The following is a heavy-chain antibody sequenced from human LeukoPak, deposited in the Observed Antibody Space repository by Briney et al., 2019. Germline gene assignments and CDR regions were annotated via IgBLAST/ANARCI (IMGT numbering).Heavy chain of an antibody. CDR3: AKRSPYNSSSYYLDF. V-gene: IGHV3-23*01. CDR1: GFSFISYG. CDR2: ISGSGGTT. Sequence: GGSLRLSCAASGFSFISYGMSWVRQAPGKGLEWVSAISGSGGTTYYADSVRGRFIISRDNSKSTLYFQMNSLRGEDTAIYYCAKRSPYNSSSYYLDFWGQGTLVTVSS. D-gene: IGHD6-6*01. J-gene: IGHJ4*02.